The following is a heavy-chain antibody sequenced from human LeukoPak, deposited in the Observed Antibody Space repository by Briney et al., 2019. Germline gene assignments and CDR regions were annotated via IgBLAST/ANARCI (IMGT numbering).Heavy chain of an antibody. CDR3: ARDGGGWLQPFDY. Sequence: GASVKVSCKASGYTFTSYAMHWVRQAPGQRLEWMGWINAGNGNTKYSQEFQGRVTITRDTSASTAYMELSSLRSEDMAVYYCARDGGGWLQPFDYWGQGTLVTVSS. V-gene: IGHV1-3*03. CDR1: GYTFTSYA. J-gene: IGHJ4*02. CDR2: INAGNGNT. D-gene: IGHD5-24*01.